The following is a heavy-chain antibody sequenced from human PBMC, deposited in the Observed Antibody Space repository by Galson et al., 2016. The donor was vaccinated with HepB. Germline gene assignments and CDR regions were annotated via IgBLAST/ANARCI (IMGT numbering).Heavy chain of an antibody. CDR2: ISSRASTM. CDR1: GFTFTDFY. V-gene: IGHV3-11*01. CDR3: AREEILQQQLVQDS. D-gene: IGHD6-13*01. Sequence: SLRLSCAASGFTFTDFYMSWIRQAPGKGLGWVAFISSRASTMSYADSVSGRFTISRDNAKNSVYLQMNSLRAEDTAVYYCAREEILQQQLVQDSWGQGTLVTVSS. J-gene: IGHJ5*01.